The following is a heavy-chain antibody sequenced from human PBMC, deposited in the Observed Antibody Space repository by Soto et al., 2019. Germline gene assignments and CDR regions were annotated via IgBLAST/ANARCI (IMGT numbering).Heavy chain of an antibody. CDR1: GFSLSVYGVR. CDR3: AHTKDSSGFLTS. D-gene: IGHD3-22*01. V-gene: IGHV2-5*01. Sequence: SGPTLVNPTPTLTLTYSFSGFSLSVYGVRVIWFRQPPGETLEWLALIHWNDDKRYSPYLKSRLTITKDTSKNQVVLTLTNLDPLDTGTYFCAHTKDSSGFLTSWGQGILVTVSS. J-gene: IGHJ5*02. CDR2: IHWNDDK.